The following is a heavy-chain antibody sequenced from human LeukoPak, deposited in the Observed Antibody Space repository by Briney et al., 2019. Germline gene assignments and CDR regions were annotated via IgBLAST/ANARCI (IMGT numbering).Heavy chain of an antibody. Sequence: PSETLSLTCTVSGGSISSYYWSWIRQPAGKGLEWIGRIYTSGSTNYNPSLKSRVTMSVDTSKNQFSLKLSSVTAADTAVYYCARDLLYDCIWGSYRYRVDAFDIWGQGTMVTVSS. J-gene: IGHJ3*02. V-gene: IGHV4-4*07. D-gene: IGHD3-16*02. CDR1: GGSISSYY. CDR3: ARDLLYDCIWGSYRYRVDAFDI. CDR2: IYTSGST.